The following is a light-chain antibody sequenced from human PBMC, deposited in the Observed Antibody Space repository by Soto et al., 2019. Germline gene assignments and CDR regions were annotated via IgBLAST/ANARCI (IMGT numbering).Light chain of an antibody. J-gene: IGLJ3*02. CDR3: SSYTDRSTNTWV. V-gene: IGLV2-14*01. CDR1: SSDIGAYDY. Sequence: QSALTQPASLSGSPGQSITISCTGTSSDIGAYDYVSWFQQHPGKAPKLMISEVNNRPSGVSNRFSGSKSGNTASLTISGLQAEDEADYYCSSYTDRSTNTWVFGGGTKLTVL. CDR2: EVN.